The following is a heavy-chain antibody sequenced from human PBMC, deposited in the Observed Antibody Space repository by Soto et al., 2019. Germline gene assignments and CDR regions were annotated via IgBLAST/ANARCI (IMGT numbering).Heavy chain of an antibody. CDR3: ARDRMYEAMVRLRPYYYYYGMDV. CDR2: INPNSGGT. V-gene: IGHV1-2*04. CDR1: GYTFTGYY. J-gene: IGHJ6*02. D-gene: IGHD3-10*01. Sequence: QVQLVQSGAEVKKPGASVKVSCKASGYTFTGYYMHWVRQAPGQGLEWMGWINPNSGGTNYAQKFQGWVTMTRDTSISTAYMELSRLRSDDTAVYYCARDRMYEAMVRLRPYYYYYGMDVWGQGTTVTVSS.